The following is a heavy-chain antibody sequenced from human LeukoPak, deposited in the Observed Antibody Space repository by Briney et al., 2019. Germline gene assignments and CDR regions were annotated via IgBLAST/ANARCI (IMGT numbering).Heavy chain of an antibody. J-gene: IGHJ6*02. CDR3: ARRLPYYGMDV. Sequence: GGSLRLSCAASGFTFGLYTMNWVRQAPGKGLEWVSSITGNSGYIYYADSVKGRFTISRDNVKSSLYLQMNSLRAEDTAVYYCARRLPYYGMDVWGQGTTVTVSS. V-gene: IGHV3-21*01. CDR1: GFTFGLYT. CDR2: ITGNSGYI.